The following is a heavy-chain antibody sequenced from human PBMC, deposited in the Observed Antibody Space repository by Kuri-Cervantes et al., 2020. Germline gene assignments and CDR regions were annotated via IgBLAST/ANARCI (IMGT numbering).Heavy chain of an antibody. Sequence: GESLKISCAASGFTFDDYGMSWVRQAPGKGLEWVAVISYDGSNKYYADSVKGRFTISRDNSKNALYLQMNSLRAEDTAVYYCAKDLGYYDSSGYYYDYYYGMDVWGQGTTVTVSS. V-gene: IGHV3-30*18. CDR2: ISYDGSNK. J-gene: IGHJ6*02. D-gene: IGHD3-22*01. CDR1: GFTFDDYG. CDR3: AKDLGYYDSSGYYYDYYYGMDV.